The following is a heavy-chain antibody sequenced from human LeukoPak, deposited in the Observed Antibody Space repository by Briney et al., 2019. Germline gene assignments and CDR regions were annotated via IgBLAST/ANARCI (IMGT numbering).Heavy chain of an antibody. CDR1: GYTFTGYY. CDR2: INPNSGGT. J-gene: IGHJ4*02. V-gene: IGHV1-2*02. CDR3: ARGGWSGYSYGSEPEKYFDY. D-gene: IGHD5-18*01. Sequence: ASVKVSCKASGYTFTGYYMHWVRQAPGQGLEWMGWINPNSGGTNYAQKFQGRVTMTRDTSISTAYMELSRLRSDDTAVYYCARGGWSGYSYGSEPEKYFDYWGQGTLVTVS.